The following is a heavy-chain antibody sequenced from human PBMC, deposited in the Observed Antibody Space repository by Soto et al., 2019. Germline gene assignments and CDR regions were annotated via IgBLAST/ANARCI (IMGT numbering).Heavy chain of an antibody. D-gene: IGHD3-10*01. V-gene: IGHV4-31*03. CDR2: IYYSGST. J-gene: IGHJ4*02. CDR3: AREEYGSGSYGFDY. Sequence: QVQLQESGPGLVKPSQTLSLTCTVSGGSISSGGYYWSWIRQHPGKGLEWIGYIYYSGSTYYNPSPKSRVTISVDTSKNQFSLKLSSVTAADTAVYYCAREEYGSGSYGFDYWGQGTLVTVSS. CDR1: GGSISSGGYY.